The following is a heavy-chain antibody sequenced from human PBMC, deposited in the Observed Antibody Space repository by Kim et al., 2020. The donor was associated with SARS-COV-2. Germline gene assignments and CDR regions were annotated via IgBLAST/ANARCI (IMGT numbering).Heavy chain of an antibody. CDR1: GYTFTSYD. J-gene: IGHJ3*02. D-gene: IGHD2-15*01. CDR2: MNPNSGNT. Sequence: ASVKVSCKASGYTFTSYDINWVRQATGQGLEWMGWMNPNSGNTGYAQKFQGRVTMTRNTSISTAYMELSSLRSEDTAVYYCAFRYCSGGSCYSANAFDIWGQGTMVTVSS. CDR3: AFRYCSGGSCYSANAFDI. V-gene: IGHV1-8*01.